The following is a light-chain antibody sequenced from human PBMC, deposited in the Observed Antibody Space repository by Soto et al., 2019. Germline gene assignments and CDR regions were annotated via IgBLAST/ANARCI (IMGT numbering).Light chain of an antibody. V-gene: IGLV9-49*01. CDR1: SGYSNYK. J-gene: IGLJ1*01. CDR3: GADHGSGSNFVYV. CDR2: VGTGGIVG. Sequence: QPVLTQPPSASASLGAPVTLTCTLSSGYSNYKVDWYQQRPGKGPRFVMRVGTGGIVGSKGDGIPDRFSVLGSGLNRYLTIKNIQEEDESDYHCGADHGSGSNFVYVFGTGTKVTGL.